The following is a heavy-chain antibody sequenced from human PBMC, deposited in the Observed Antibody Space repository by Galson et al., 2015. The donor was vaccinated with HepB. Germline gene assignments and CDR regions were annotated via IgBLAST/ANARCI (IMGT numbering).Heavy chain of an antibody. CDR3: ARDLAAETTDAFDV. J-gene: IGHJ3*01. V-gene: IGHV1-18*01. CDR2: ISGYNGRE. D-gene: IGHD6-13*01. CDR1: GYSFNIYA. Sequence: SVKVSCKAPGYSFNIYAFTGVRKAPGQGLNWMGWISGYNGREFKAQEFQGRVTLTIDTSTTTASMEVNRLTSDDTAMYYCARDLAAETTDAFDVWGQGTMVTVSS.